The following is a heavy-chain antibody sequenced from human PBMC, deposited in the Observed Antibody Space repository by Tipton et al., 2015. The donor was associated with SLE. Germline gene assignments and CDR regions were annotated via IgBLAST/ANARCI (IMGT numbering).Heavy chain of an antibody. CDR1: GGSISSTSYY. V-gene: IGHV4-39*07. Sequence: LRLSCTVSGGSISSTSYYWGWLRQPPGKGLEWIGNIYYSGGIYYNPSLMSRITISVDTSKNQYSLKLSSVTAADTAVYFCARRDGLNGFDIWGRGTMVTVSS. J-gene: IGHJ3*02. D-gene: IGHD2-21*01. CDR2: IYYSGGI. CDR3: ARRDGLNGFDI.